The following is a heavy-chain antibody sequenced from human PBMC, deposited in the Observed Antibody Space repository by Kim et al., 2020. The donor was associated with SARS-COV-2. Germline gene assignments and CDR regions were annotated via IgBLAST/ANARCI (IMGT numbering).Heavy chain of an antibody. CDR1: GFTFSSYG. Sequence: GGSLRLSCAASGFTFSSYGMHWVRQAPGKGLEWVAVIWYDGSNKYYADSVKGRFTISRDNSKNTLYLQMNSLRAEDTAVYYCARDSSLSIAAAGPFDYWGQGTLVTVSS. CDR2: IWYDGSNK. CDR3: ARDSSLSIAAAGPFDY. J-gene: IGHJ4*02. D-gene: IGHD6-13*01. V-gene: IGHV3-33*01.